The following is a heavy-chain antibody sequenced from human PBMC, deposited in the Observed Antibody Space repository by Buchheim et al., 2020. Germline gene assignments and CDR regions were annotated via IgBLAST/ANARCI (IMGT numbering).Heavy chain of an antibody. CDR2: IYYSGCT. CDR3: ARQRRDYYYYGMDV. CDR1: GGSISSSSYY. J-gene: IGHJ6*02. Sequence: QLQLQESGPGLVKPSETLSLTCTVSGGSISSSSYYWGWIRQPPGKRLEWIGSIYYSGCTYYNPSLKSRVTISVDTSKNQFSLKLSSVTAADTAVYYCARQRRDYYYYGMDVWGQGTT. V-gene: IGHV4-39*01.